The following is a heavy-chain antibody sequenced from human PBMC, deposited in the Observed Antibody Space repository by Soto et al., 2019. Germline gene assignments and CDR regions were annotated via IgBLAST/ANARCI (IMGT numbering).Heavy chain of an antibody. J-gene: IGHJ6*02. D-gene: IGHD6-19*01. CDR1: GYTFTSYD. CDR2: MNPNSGNT. CDR3: ARDAEVGSGWLNVYYYYYYGMDV. Sequence: GASVKVSCKASGYTFTSYDINWVRQATGQGLEWMGWMNPNSGNTGYAQKFQGRVTMTRNTSISTAYMELSSLRSEDTAVYYCARDAEVGSGWLNVYYYYYYGMDVWGQGTTVTVSS. V-gene: IGHV1-8*01.